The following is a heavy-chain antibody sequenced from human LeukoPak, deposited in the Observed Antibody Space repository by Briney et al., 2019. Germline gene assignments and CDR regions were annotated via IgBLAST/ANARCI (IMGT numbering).Heavy chain of an antibody. CDR1: GFTFSSYS. Sequence: GGSLRLSCAASGFTFSSYSMNWVRQAPGNGLEWVSSISRSSDYTYYADSVKCRLTISRDNAKNSLYQQMNSLRAEDTAVYYCAVAGLSYWYFDLWGRGTLVTVSS. CDR2: ISRSSDYT. J-gene: IGHJ2*01. V-gene: IGHV3-21*01. D-gene: IGHD6-19*01. CDR3: AVAGLSYWYFDL.